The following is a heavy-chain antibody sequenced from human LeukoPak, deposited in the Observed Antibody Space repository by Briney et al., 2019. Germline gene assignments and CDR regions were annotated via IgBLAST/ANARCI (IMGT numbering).Heavy chain of an antibody. V-gene: IGHV3-30*18. D-gene: IGHD3-9*01. J-gene: IGHJ4*02. Sequence: SGGSLRLSCAASGFSFSTYDMHWVRQAPGKGLEWVAVISSDGSHKYWADSVKGRFTISRDNSKNTVYLQMNSLRAEDTAVYYCANGSIDWYYFDYWGQGTLVTVSS. CDR2: ISSDGSHK. CDR3: ANGSIDWYYFDY. CDR1: GFSFSTYD.